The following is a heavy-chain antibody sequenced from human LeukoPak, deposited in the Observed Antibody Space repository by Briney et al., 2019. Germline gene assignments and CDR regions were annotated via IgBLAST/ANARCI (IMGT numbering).Heavy chain of an antibody. Sequence: SETLSLTCTVSGGSISSYYWSWIRQPPGKGLEWIGYIYYSGSTNYNPSLKSRVTISVDTSKNQFSLKLSSVTAADTAVYYCARATGLASDGSGPLDYWGQGTLVTVSS. CDR3: ARATGLASDGSGPLDY. D-gene: IGHD6-13*01. CDR2: IYYSGST. V-gene: IGHV4-59*08. CDR1: GGSISSYY. J-gene: IGHJ4*02.